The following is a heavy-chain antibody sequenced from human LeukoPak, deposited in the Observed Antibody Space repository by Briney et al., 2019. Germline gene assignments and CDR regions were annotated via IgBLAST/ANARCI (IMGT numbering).Heavy chain of an antibody. V-gene: IGHV4-34*01. D-gene: IGHD3-3*01. CDR2: INHSGST. J-gene: IGHJ3*02. Sequence: PSETLSLTCAVYGGSFSGYYWSWIRQPPGEGLEWIGEINHSGSTNYNPSLKSRVTISVDTSKNQFSLKLSSVTAADTAVYYCARAPYYDFWSGYYRAFDIWGQGTMVTVSS. CDR1: GGSFSGYY. CDR3: ARAPYYDFWSGYYRAFDI.